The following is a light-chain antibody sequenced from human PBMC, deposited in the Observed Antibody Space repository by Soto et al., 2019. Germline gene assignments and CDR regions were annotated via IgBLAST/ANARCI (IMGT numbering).Light chain of an antibody. Sequence: QSALTQPRSVSGSPGQSVTISCTGTSSDVGGYNYVSWFQQHPGRAPKLIIYDVTKRPSGVPDRFSGSKSGDTASLTISGLQAEDEADYYCCSFASSESYGFGTGTKVTVL. J-gene: IGLJ1*01. CDR2: DVT. V-gene: IGLV2-11*01. CDR1: SSDVGGYNY. CDR3: CSFASSESYG.